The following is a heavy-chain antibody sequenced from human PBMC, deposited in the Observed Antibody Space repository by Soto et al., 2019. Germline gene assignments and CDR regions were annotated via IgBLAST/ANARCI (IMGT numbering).Heavy chain of an antibody. CDR3: ARVDTLYAEVDH. CDR1: GFSVSGVY. CDR2: LYTDNTA. Sequence: EVPLVESGGDLVQPGGSLRLSCAVSGFSVSGVYMTWVRQVPGKGLEWISLLYTDNTAYYADSVKGRFTISKDSSKDTLFLQMNGLRAEDTAVYYCARVDTLYAEVDHWGQGTLVTVSS. D-gene: IGHD3-16*01. J-gene: IGHJ4*02. V-gene: IGHV3-66*01.